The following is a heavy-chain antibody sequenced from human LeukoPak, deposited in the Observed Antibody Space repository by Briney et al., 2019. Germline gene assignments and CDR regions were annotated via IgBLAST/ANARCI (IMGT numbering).Heavy chain of an antibody. J-gene: IGHJ4*02. CDR3: VRGFKYGEAFDY. CDR1: GFTFSTYD. Sequence: GGSLRLSCAASGFTFSTYDMHWVRQVTGKGLEWVSSIDTAGDTYYPGSVKGRFTISRQKATNSLYLQMNSLRVEDTALYHCVRGFKYGEAFDYWGQGTLVTVSS. V-gene: IGHV3-13*01. CDR2: IDTAGDT. D-gene: IGHD4-17*01.